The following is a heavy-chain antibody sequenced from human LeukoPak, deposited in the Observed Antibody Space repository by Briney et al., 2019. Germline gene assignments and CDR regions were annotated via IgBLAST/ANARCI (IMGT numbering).Heavy chain of an antibody. CDR1: GGSFRGYF. J-gene: IGHJ4*02. CDR3: ARADYGDYYDY. CDR2: IYYSGST. D-gene: IGHD4-17*01. V-gene: IGHV4-30-4*01. Sequence: SETLSLTCAVYGGSFRGYFWSWIRQPPGKGLEWIGYIYYSGSTYYNPSLKSRVTISVDTSKNQFSLKLSSVTAADTAVYYCARADYGDYYDYWGQGTLVTVSS.